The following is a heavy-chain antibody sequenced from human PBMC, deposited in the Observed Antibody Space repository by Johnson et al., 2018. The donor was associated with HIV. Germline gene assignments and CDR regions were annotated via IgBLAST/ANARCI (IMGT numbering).Heavy chain of an antibody. Sequence: VQLVGSGGGVVQPGRSLRLSCAASGFTFSSYAMHWVRQAPGKGLEWVAVISYDGSNKYYADSVKGRFTISRDNSKNTLYLQMNSLRAEDTAVYYCAREYSSLSQGAFDIWGQGTMVTVSS. CDR3: AREYSSLSQGAFDI. D-gene: IGHD6-6*01. CDR1: GFTFSSYA. J-gene: IGHJ3*02. CDR2: ISYDGSNK. V-gene: IGHV3-30*04.